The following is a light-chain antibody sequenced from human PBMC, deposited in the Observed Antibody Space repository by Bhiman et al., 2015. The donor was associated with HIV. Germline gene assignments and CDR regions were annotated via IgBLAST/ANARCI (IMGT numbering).Light chain of an antibody. Sequence: SYELTQPPSVSVSPGQTASIPCSGDKLGDKLAYWYQQKPGQSPVLVIYQDTERPSGIPERFSGSNSGNTATLTISRVEAGDEADYYCQVWDSSRGHPSYVFGTGTKVTVL. V-gene: IGLV3-1*01. CDR3: QVWDSSRGHPSYV. CDR1: KLGDKL. J-gene: IGLJ1*01. CDR2: QDT.